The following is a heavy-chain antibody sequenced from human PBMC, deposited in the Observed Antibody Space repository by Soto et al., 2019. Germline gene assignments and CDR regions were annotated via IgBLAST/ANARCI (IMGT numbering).Heavy chain of an antibody. CDR2: ISYDGSNK. J-gene: IGHJ6*03. CDR3: AKRRGVVAAVGYMDV. CDR1: GFTFSSYA. Sequence: GGSLRLSCAASGFTFSSYAMHWVRQAPGKGLEWVAVISYDGSNKYYADSVKGRFTISRDNSKNTLYLQMNSLRAEDTAVYYCAKRRGVVAAVGYMDVWGKGTTVTVSS. D-gene: IGHD2-15*01. V-gene: IGHV3-30-3*02.